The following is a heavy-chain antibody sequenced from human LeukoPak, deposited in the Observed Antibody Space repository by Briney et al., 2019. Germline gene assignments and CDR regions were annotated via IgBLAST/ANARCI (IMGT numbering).Heavy chain of an antibody. CDR2: ISWNSGSI. V-gene: IGHV3-9*01. D-gene: IGHD3-9*01. CDR3: AKDLGDDILTGAVAFDI. CDR1: GFTFDDYA. J-gene: IGHJ3*02. Sequence: PGGSLRLSCAASGFTFDDYAMHWVRQAPGKGLEWVSGISWNSGSIGYADSVKGRFTISRDNAKNSLYLQMNSLRAEDTALYYCAKDLGDDILTGAVAFDIWGQGTMVTVSS.